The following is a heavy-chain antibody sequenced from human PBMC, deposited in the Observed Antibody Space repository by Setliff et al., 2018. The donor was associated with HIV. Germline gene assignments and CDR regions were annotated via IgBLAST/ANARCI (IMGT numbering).Heavy chain of an antibody. CDR2: IFYTGST. V-gene: IGHV4-59*12. CDR1: DVSISAYY. D-gene: IGHD1-26*01. Sequence: SETLSLTCTVSDVSISAYYWSWIRQPPGKGLEWIGDIFYTGSTNYNPSLKSRITISADTPKNQFSLKLSSVTAADTAVYYCAREGTYSGTYWVRRVASFDIWGQGTMVTVSS. J-gene: IGHJ3*02. CDR3: AREGTYSGTYWVRRVASFDI.